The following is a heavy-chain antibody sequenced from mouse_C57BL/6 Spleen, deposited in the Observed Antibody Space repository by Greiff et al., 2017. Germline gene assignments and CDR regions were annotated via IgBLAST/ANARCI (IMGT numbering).Heavy chain of an antibody. J-gene: IGHJ2*01. CDR3: ARHDPALYGLDY. D-gene: IGHD1-1*01. Sequence: VQLQQSGAELARPGASVKLSCKASGYTFTSYGISWVKQRTGQGLEWIGEIYPRSGNTYYNEKFKGKATLTADKSSSTAYMELRSLTSEDSAVYVCARHDPALYGLDYWGQGTTRTVSS. V-gene: IGHV1-81*01. CDR1: GYTFTSYG. CDR2: IYPRSGNT.